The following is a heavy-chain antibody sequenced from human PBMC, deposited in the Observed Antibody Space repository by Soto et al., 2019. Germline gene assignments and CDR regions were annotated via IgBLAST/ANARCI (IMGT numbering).Heavy chain of an antibody. CDR3: ARGITMVRGVLNGWFDP. V-gene: IGHV4-31*03. D-gene: IGHD3-10*01. CDR1: GGSISSGGYY. CDR2: IYYSGST. J-gene: IGHJ5*02. Sequence: PSETLSLTCTVSGGSISSGGYYWSWIRQHPGKGLEWIGYIYYSGSTYYNPSLKSRVTISVDTSKNQFSLKLSSVTAADTAVYYCARGITMVRGVLNGWFDPWGQGTLVTVSS.